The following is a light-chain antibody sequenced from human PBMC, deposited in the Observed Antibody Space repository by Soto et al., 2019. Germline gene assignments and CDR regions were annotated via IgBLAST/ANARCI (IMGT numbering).Light chain of an antibody. CDR3: QQYNNWPPEGT. V-gene: IGKV3-15*01. CDR1: QSVSSN. Sequence: EIVMTQSPATLSVSPGERATLSCRASQSVSSNLAWYQQKPGQAPRLLIYGASTRATGIPARFSGSGSGTVFTLTISSLQSEDFVVYYCQQYNNWPPEGTFGQGTKVEIK. CDR2: GAS. J-gene: IGKJ1*01.